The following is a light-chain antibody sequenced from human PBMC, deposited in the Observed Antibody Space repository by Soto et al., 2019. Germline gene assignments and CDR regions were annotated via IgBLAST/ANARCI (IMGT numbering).Light chain of an antibody. CDR2: GAS. V-gene: IGKV3D-20*02. J-gene: IGKJ5*01. Sequence: EIVLAQTPGTLSLSAGERATLSCRASQSVSNNYLAWYQQKPGQAPRLLIYGASNRATGSPDTFSGSGCGTDFTLTISRLEPEDVAVDYCHQRSNWTPFTFGQGTRLEI. CDR3: HQRSNWTPFT. CDR1: QSVSNNY.